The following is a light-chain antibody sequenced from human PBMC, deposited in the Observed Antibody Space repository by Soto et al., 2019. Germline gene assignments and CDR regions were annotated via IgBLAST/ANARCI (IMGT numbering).Light chain of an antibody. CDR3: SSYTTSSTLV. J-gene: IGLJ1*01. Sequence: QSALTQPASVSGSPGQSITISCTGTSSDVGGYNFVSWFQQLPGKAPKLMIFEVTSRPSGVSNRFSGSKSGNTASLTISGLQPEDEADYYCSSYTTSSTLVFGTGTKLTVL. V-gene: IGLV2-14*03. CDR1: SSDVGGYNF. CDR2: EVT.